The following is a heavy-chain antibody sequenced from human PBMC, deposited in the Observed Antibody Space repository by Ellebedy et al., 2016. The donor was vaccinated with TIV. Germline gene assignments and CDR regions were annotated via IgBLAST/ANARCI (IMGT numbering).Heavy chain of an antibody. V-gene: IGHV2-70*01. CDR3: AREYYDSSGHTRYYYYYGMDV. CDR1: GFSLRTSGMC. CDR2: LDWDDDK. J-gene: IGHJ6*02. Sequence: SGPTLVKPTQTLTLTCTFSGFSLRTSGMCVSWIRQPPGKALEWLALLDWDDDKYYSTSLKTRPTISKDTTKNQVVLTMTNMDPVDTATYYCAREYYDSSGHTRYYYYYGMDVWGQGTTVTVSS. D-gene: IGHD3-22*01.